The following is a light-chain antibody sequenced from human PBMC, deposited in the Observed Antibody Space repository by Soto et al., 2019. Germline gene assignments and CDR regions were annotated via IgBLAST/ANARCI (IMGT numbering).Light chain of an antibody. Sequence: DIETSQSPSSLSASVADRFTISCLASQGISSYLNWYQQKPGKAPKLLIYAASSLQSGVPARFSGSGSGTEFTLTISSLQPEDFATYYCQYLNSYPITFGQGTRLEI. CDR1: QGISSY. CDR3: QYLNSYPIT. CDR2: AAS. V-gene: IGKV1-9*01. J-gene: IGKJ5*01.